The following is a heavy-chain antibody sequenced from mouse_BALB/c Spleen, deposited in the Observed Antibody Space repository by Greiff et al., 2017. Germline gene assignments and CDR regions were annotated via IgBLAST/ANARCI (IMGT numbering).Heavy chain of an antibody. D-gene: IGHD2-2*01. CDR1: GYSITSDYA. V-gene: IGHV3-2*02. CDR3: ARWLHYAMDY. J-gene: IGHJ4*01. CDR2: ISYSGST. Sequence: EVHLVESGPGLVKPSQSLSLTCTVTGYSITSDYAWNWIRQFPGNKLEWMGYISYSGSTSYNPSLKSRISITRDTSKNQFFLQLNSVTTEDTATYYCARWLHYAMDYWGQGTSVTVSS.